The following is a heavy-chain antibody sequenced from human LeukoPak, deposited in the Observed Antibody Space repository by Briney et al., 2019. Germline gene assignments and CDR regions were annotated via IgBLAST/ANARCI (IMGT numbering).Heavy chain of an antibody. V-gene: IGHV1-8*03. Sequence: GASVKVSCKASGYTFTGYYMHWVRQAPGQGLEWMGWMNPNSGNTGYAQKFQGRVTITRNTSISTAYMELSSLRSEDTAVYYCARDQYCSGGSCYSGIGYWGQGTLVTVSS. CDR3: ARDQYCSGGSCYSGIGY. CDR2: MNPNSGNT. D-gene: IGHD2-15*01. J-gene: IGHJ4*02. CDR1: GYTFTGYY.